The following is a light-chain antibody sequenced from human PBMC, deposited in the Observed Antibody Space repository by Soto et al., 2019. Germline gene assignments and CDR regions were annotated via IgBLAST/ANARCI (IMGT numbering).Light chain of an antibody. CDR3: SSYAGSNNVV. CDR1: SSDVGGYKY. CDR2: EVS. J-gene: IGLJ2*01. V-gene: IGLV2-8*01. Sequence: QSVLTQPPSASGSPGQSVTISCTGTSSDVGGYKYVSWFQQHPGKAPNLMIYEVSKRPSGVPDRFSGSKSGNTASLTVSGLQAEDEADYYCSSYAGSNNVVFSGGTKVTVL.